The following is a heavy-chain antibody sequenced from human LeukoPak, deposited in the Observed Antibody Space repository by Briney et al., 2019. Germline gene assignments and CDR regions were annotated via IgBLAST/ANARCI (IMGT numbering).Heavy chain of an antibody. CDR1: GGSMSSYY. Sequence: SETLSLTCNVSGGSMSSYYWSWIRQPAGKGLEWIGRIYTSGSTNYNPSLKSRVTMSVDTSKNQFSLKLSSVTAADTAVYYCARGHYYYNSGSYYYMDVWGKGTTVTISS. V-gene: IGHV4-4*07. CDR3: ARGHYYYNSGSYYYMDV. CDR2: IYTSGST. J-gene: IGHJ6*03. D-gene: IGHD3-10*01.